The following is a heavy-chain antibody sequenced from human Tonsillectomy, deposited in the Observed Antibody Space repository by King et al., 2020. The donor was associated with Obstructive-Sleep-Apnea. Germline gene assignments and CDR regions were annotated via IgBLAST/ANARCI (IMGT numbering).Heavy chain of an antibody. J-gene: IGHJ3*02. V-gene: IGHV1-8*01. CDR1: GYTFTSYD. Sequence: VQLVESGAEVKKPGASVKVSCKASGYTFTSYDINWVRQATGRGLEWMAWMSPISGSTAHAQKFQGRVTMTRSAPNSTAYMDLSSLQSEDTAVYYCARSKGPGAFDIWGQGTMVIVSS. CDR2: MSPISGST. CDR3: ARSKGPGAFDI.